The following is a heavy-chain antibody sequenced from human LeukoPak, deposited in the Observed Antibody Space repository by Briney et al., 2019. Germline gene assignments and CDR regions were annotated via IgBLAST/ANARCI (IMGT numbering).Heavy chain of an antibody. CDR3: ARQKRITMVRGVIWYDY. J-gene: IGHJ4*02. V-gene: IGHV4-34*01. D-gene: IGHD3-10*01. Sequence: PSEALSLTCAVYGGSFSGYYWSWIRQPPGKGLEWIGEINHSGSTNYNPSLKSRVTISVDTSKNQFSLKLSSVTAADTAVYYCARQKRITMVRGVIWYDYWGQGTLVTVSS. CDR1: GGSFSGYY. CDR2: INHSGST.